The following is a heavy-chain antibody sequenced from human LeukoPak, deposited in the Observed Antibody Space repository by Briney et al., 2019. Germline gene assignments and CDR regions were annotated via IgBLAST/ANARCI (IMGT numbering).Heavy chain of an antibody. CDR3: ARGSPAVAAQKGEY. CDR2: INPNSGGT. D-gene: IGHD6-19*01. CDR1: GYTFTGYY. Sequence: GASVKVSCKASGYTFTGYYMHWVRQAPGQGLEWMGWINPNSGGTNYAQKFQGRVSMTRDTSISTADMELSRLRSDDTAVYYCARGSPAVAAQKGEYWGQGTLVTVTS. V-gene: IGHV1-2*02. J-gene: IGHJ1*01.